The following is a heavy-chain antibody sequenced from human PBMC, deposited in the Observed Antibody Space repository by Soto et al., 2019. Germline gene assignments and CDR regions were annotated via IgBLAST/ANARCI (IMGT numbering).Heavy chain of an antibody. CDR3: VKDDGDYSFDY. J-gene: IGHJ4*01. CDR2: ISYDGSEK. CDR1: GFTFSSYG. Sequence: PGGSLRLSCAASGFTFSSYGMHWVRQAPGKGLEWVAVISYDGSEKWSADSVKGRFTISRDNAKNSLYLQLNSLGAEDTAVYYCVKDDGDYSFDY. V-gene: IGHV3-30*18. D-gene: IGHD4-17*01.